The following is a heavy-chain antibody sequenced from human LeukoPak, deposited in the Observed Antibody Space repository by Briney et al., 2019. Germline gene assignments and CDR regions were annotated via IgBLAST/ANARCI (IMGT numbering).Heavy chain of an antibody. D-gene: IGHD3-3*01. Sequence: SVKVSCKASGGTFGTYTISWVRQAPGQGLEWMGRILPIIHIPDYAQRFQDRVTIAADTSTNTAYMELGSLRSEDTAVYYCARETEDDSIFGVVFGPLDYWGQGTLVTVSS. V-gene: IGHV1-69*04. CDR3: ARETEDDSIFGVVFGPLDY. CDR2: ILPIIHIP. J-gene: IGHJ4*02. CDR1: GGTFGTYT.